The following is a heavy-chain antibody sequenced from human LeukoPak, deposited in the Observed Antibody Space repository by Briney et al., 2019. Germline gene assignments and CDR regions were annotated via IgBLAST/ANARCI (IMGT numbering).Heavy chain of an antibody. CDR2: INNDGSIT. V-gene: IGHV3-74*01. CDR1: GFTFSSYW. J-gene: IGHJ4*02. D-gene: IGHD6-19*01. Sequence: GGSLRLSCAASGFTFSSYWMHWVRQDPGKGLVWVSHINNDGSITNYADSVKGRFTISRDNAKNTLYLQMNSLRAEDTAVYYCASAYSSGWFNFDYWGQGTLVTVSS. CDR3: ASAYSSGWFNFDY.